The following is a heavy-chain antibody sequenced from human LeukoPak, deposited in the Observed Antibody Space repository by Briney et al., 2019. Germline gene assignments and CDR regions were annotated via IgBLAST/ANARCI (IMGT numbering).Heavy chain of an antibody. CDR3: ARHGIYGSGSYYNWDY. V-gene: IGHV4-39*01. CDR1: GGSISSSGYY. D-gene: IGHD3-10*01. Sequence: SETLSLTCTVSGGSISSSGYYWGWIRQPPGKGLEWIGSIYYSGSTYYNPSLKSRVTISVDTSKYQFSLKLSSVTAADTAVYYCARHGIYGSGSYYNWDYWGQGTLVTVSS. CDR2: IYYSGST. J-gene: IGHJ4*02.